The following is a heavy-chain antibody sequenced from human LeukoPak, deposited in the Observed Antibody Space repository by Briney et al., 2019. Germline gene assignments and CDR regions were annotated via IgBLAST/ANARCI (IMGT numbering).Heavy chain of an antibody. Sequence: GGSLRLSCAASGFTFGSYSMNWVRQAPGKGLEWVSSISSSSSYIYYADSVKGRFTISRDNAKNSLYLQMNSLRAEDTAVYYCARGPIFGVVKYYFDYCGQGTLVTVSS. J-gene: IGHJ4*02. CDR1: GFTFGSYS. D-gene: IGHD3-3*01. CDR2: ISSSSSYI. CDR3: ARGPIFGVVKYYFDY. V-gene: IGHV3-21*01.